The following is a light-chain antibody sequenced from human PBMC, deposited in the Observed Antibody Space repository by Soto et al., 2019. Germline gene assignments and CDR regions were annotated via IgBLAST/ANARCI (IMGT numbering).Light chain of an antibody. CDR2: DVS. CDR3: CSHTTNNTRV. J-gene: IGLJ1*01. V-gene: IGLV2-14*01. Sequence: QSALTQPASVSGSPGQSIAISCTGTSSDVGAYNYVSWYQQHPGKVPKLMIYDVSNRPSGVSNRFSGSKSGNTASLTISGLQAEDEADYYCCSHTTNNTRVFGTGTKLTVL. CDR1: SSDVGAYNY.